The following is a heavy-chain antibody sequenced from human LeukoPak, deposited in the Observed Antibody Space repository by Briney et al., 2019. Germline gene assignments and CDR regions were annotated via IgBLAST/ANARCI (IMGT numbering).Heavy chain of an antibody. Sequence: KSSETLSLTCSVSGGSVSGYYWSWIRQSPGKGLEWIGYIYSGGATLYSPSLKSRVTMSVDTSENQFSLKLNSVTAADTAVYYCARHDAVPVIRRGFDFWGQGTLVSVSS. V-gene: IGHV4-59*08. J-gene: IGHJ4*02. CDR2: IYSGGAT. CDR1: GGSVSGYY. D-gene: IGHD2-21*02. CDR3: ARHDAVPVIRRGFDF.